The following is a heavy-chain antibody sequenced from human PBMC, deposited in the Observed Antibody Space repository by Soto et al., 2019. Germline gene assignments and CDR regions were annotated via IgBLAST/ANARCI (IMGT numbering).Heavy chain of an antibody. CDR2: IYYSGST. D-gene: IGHD4-17*01. CDR1: GGSISSYY. V-gene: IGHV4-59*01. J-gene: IGHJ3*02. CDR3: ARNDYGDFDAFDI. Sequence: SETLSLTCTVSGGSISSYYWSWIRQPPGKGLEWIGYIYYSGSTNYNPSFKSRVTISVDTSKNQFSLKLSSVTAADTAVYYCARNDYGDFDAFDIWGQGTMVTVSS.